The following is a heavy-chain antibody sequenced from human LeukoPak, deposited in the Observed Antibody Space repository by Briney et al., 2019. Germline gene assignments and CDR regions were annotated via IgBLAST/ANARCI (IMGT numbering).Heavy chain of an antibody. J-gene: IGHJ4*02. D-gene: IGHD1-20*01. Sequence: SETLSLTCTVSGGSISSYYWSWIRQPPGKGLEWIGYIYYSGSTNYNPSLKSRVTISVDTSKNQFSLKLSSVIAADTAVYYCARDTVTGTTPGTFDYWGQGTLVTVSS. V-gene: IGHV4-59*01. CDR3: ARDTVTGTTPGTFDY. CDR2: IYYSGST. CDR1: GGSISSYY.